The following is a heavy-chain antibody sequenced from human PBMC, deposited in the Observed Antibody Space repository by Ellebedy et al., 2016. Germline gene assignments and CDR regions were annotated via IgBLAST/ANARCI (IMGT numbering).Heavy chain of an antibody. Sequence: GESLKISXSASGFTLSSYMITWVRQAPGKGLEWVAGISGSGDDTYYGDFVKGRFTISRDNSKGTLYLQMNSLRAEDTATYYCARGGESYWVPKGDYWGQGTLVTVSS. CDR2: ISGSGDDT. D-gene: IGHD2-21*01. CDR1: GFTLSSYM. V-gene: IGHV3-23*01. CDR3: ARGGESYWVPKGDY. J-gene: IGHJ4*02.